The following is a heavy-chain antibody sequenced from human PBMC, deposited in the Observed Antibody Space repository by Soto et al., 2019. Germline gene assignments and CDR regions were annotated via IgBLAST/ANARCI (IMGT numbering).Heavy chain of an antibody. CDR1: GFTFSSYS. Sequence: RLSCAASGFTFSSYSMNWVRPAPGKGLEWVSYISSSSSTIYYADSVKGRFTISRDNAKNSLYLQMNSLRAEDTAVYYCASAIRDLVVYFDYWGQGTLVTVSS. CDR2: ISSSSSTI. CDR3: ASAIRDLVVYFDY. V-gene: IGHV3-48*01. D-gene: IGHD3-9*01. J-gene: IGHJ4*02.